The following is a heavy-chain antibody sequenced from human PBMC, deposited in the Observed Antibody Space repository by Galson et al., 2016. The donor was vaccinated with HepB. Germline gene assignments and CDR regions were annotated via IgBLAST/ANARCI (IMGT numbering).Heavy chain of an antibody. CDR1: GFTVSINY. J-gene: IGHJ4*02. V-gene: IGHV3-53*01. D-gene: IGHD4-23*01. CDR3: VRGIYGGTFGY. Sequence: SLRLSCAASGFTVSINYMHWVRQAPGKGLERVSTIYSGGDTYYTDSVKGRFTISRDISKNTLSLQMNSLRADDTALYYCVRGIYGGTFGYWGLGTLVTVSS. CDR2: IYSGGDT.